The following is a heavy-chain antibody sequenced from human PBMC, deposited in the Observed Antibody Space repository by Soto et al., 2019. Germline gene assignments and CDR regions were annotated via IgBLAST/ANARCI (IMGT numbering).Heavy chain of an antibody. CDR1: GFTFSSYS. D-gene: IGHD3-22*01. V-gene: IGHV3-21*01. Sequence: GGSLRLSCAAYGFTFSSYSMNWVRQAPGKGLEWVSSISSSSSYIYYADSVKGRFTISRDNAKNSLYLQMNSLRAEDTAVYYCARDTLYYYDSSGYYRYWGQGTLVTVSS. CDR2: ISSSSSYI. CDR3: ARDTLYYYDSSGYYRY. J-gene: IGHJ4*02.